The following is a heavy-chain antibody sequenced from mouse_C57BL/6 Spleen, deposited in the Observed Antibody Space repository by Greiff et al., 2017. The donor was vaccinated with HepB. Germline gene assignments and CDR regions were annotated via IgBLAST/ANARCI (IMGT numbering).Heavy chain of an antibody. V-gene: IGHV1-85*01. CDR2: IYPRDGST. CDR1: GYTFTSYD. Sequence: QVQLKESGPELVKPGASVKLSCKASGYTFTSYDINWVKQRPGQGLEWIGWIYPRDGSTKYNEKFKGKATLTVDTSSSTAYMELHSLTSEDSAVYFCARDGSIPGDDVWGTGTTVTVSS. CDR3: ARDGSIPGDDV. J-gene: IGHJ1*03. D-gene: IGHD1-1*01.